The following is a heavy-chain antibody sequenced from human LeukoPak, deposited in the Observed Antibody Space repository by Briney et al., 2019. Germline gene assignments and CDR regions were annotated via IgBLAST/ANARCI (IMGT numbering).Heavy chain of an antibody. Sequence: PEGSLRLSCAASGFTVSNNYISWVRQAPGKGLEWVSFIYSDNTHYSDSVKGRFTISRDNSKNTLYLQMNSLRAEDTAVYYCARDNSVRDEAWWFNPWGQGTLVTVSS. V-gene: IGHV3-66*03. CDR3: ARDNSVRDEAWWFNP. J-gene: IGHJ5*02. CDR2: IYSDNT. D-gene: IGHD5-24*01. CDR1: GFTVSNNY.